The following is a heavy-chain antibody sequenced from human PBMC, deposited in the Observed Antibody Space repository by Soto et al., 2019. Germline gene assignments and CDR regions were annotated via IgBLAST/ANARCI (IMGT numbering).Heavy chain of an antibody. D-gene: IGHD3-10*01. CDR2: IIPILGIA. CDR3: ARDRGEGGENY. Sequence: QVQLVQSGAEVKKPGSSVKVSCKASGGTFSSYTISWVRQAPGQGLEWMGRIIPILGIANYAQKFQGRVTITGEKSPSTGYLEVGRLGSGDTAVYYLARDRGEGGENYWGQGTLVTVSS. V-gene: IGHV1-69*02. CDR1: GGTFSSYT. J-gene: IGHJ4*02.